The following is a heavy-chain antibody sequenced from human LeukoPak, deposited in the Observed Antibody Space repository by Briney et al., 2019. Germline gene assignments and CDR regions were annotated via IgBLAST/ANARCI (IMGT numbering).Heavy chain of an antibody. D-gene: IGHD6-13*01. CDR2: ISSSSSYI. Sequence: NPGGSLRPSCVASGFTFSSYSMNWVRQAPGKGLEWVSSISSSSSYIYYADSVKGRFTISRDNAKNSLYLQMNSLRAEDTAVYYCARSRDSSSWSTYYWGQGTLVTVSS. CDR1: GFTFSSYS. V-gene: IGHV3-21*01. CDR3: ARSRDSSSWSTYY. J-gene: IGHJ4*02.